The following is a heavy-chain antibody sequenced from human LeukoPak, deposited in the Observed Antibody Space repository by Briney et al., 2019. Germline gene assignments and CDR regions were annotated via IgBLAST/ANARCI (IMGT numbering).Heavy chain of an antibody. CDR2: IYSGGST. D-gene: IGHD3-22*01. V-gene: IGHV3-66*02. CDR3: ARDDSSGYHYRFDY. Sequence: PGGSLRLSCAAPGFTVSSNYMSGVRQAPGEGLWWVSVIYSGGSTYYADSVKGRFAISRDKSKNTLYLQMNSLRAEDTAIYYCARDDSSGYHYRFDYWGQGTLVTVSS. CDR1: GFTVSSNY. J-gene: IGHJ4*02.